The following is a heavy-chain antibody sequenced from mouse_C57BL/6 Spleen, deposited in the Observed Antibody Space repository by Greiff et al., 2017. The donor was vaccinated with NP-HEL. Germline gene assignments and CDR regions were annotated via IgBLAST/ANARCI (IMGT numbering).Heavy chain of an antibody. CDR2: INPNNGGT. Sequence: VHVKQSGPELVKPGASVKMSCKASGYTFTDYNMHWVKQSHGKSLEWIGYINPNNGGTSYNQKFKGKATLTVNKSSSTAYMELRSLTSEDSAVYYCASEGGNSFAYWGQGTLVTVSA. CDR1: GYTFTDYN. D-gene: IGHD2-1*01. J-gene: IGHJ3*01. CDR3: ASEGGNSFAY. V-gene: IGHV1-22*01.